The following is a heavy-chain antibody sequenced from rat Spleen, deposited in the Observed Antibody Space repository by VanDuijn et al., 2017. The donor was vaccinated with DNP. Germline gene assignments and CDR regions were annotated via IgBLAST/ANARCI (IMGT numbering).Heavy chain of an antibody. CDR1: GFTFSDYN. J-gene: IGHJ3*01. D-gene: IGHD1-10*01. V-gene: IGHV5S10*01. Sequence: EVQLEESGGGLVQPGRSLKLSCAASGFTFSDYNMAWVRQAPKKGLEWVATIIYDVSRTYYRDSVKGRFTISRDNAKSTLYLQMDSLRSEDTATYYCATQGQLGITWFAYWGQGTLVTVSS. CDR3: ATQGQLGITWFAY. CDR2: IIYDVSRT.